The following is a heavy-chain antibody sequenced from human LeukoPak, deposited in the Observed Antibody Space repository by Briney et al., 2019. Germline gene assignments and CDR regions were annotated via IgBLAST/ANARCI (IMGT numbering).Heavy chain of an antibody. CDR1: GGSISSSSYY. Sequence: PSETLSLTCTVSGGSISSSSYYWGWIRQPPGKGLEWIGYIYYSGSTNYNPSLKSRVTISVDTSKNQFSLKLSSVTAADTAVYYCARAPGIAVAVTFDCWGQGTLVTVSS. J-gene: IGHJ4*02. CDR3: ARAPGIAVAVTFDC. D-gene: IGHD6-19*01. V-gene: IGHV4-61*05. CDR2: IYYSGST.